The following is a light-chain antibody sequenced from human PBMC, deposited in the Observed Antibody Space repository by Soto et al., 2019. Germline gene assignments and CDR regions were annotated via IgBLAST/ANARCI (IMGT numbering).Light chain of an antibody. CDR2: EVT. CDR1: SSDVGTYNY. V-gene: IGLV2-8*01. Sequence: QSVLTQPPSASGSPGQSVTISCTGTSSDVGTYNYVSWYQQHPGKAPKLMVYEVTKRPSGVPDRFSGSKSGNTASLTVSGLRAEDEDDYYCSSFAGSNIYVVFGGGTKLTVL. J-gene: IGLJ2*01. CDR3: SSFAGSNIYVV.